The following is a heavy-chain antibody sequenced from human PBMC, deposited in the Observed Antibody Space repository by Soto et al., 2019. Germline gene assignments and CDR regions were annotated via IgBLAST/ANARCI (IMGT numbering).Heavy chain of an antibody. D-gene: IGHD3-22*01. J-gene: IGHJ4*02. CDR1: GYTFIGYY. CDR2: INPNSGDT. Sequence: GASVKVSCKASGYTFIGYYMHWLRQPPGQGLEWMGWINPNSGDTNYAQKFQGRVTMTRDTSISTAYTELSRLRFDDTAVYYCARARTNYYNTSDYDFWGQGTLVTVSS. CDR3: ARARTNYYNTSDYDF. V-gene: IGHV1-2*02.